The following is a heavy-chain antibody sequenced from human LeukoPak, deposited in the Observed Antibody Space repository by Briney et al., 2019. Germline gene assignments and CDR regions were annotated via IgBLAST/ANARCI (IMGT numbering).Heavy chain of an antibody. CDR2: ISISGSTI. Sequence: GGSLRLSCAASGFTFSSYEMNWVRQAPGKGLEWVSYISISGSTIYYADSVKDRLTISRDNAKNSLYLQMNSLRAEDTAVYYCARDRVAARPHYYYYYGMDVWGQGTTVTVSS. V-gene: IGHV3-48*03. CDR3: ARDRVAARPHYYYYYGMDV. CDR1: GFTFSSYE. J-gene: IGHJ6*02. D-gene: IGHD6-6*01.